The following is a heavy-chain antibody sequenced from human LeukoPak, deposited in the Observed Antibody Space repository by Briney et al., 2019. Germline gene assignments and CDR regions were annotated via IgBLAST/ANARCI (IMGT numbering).Heavy chain of an antibody. CDR2: IYSGGST. D-gene: IGHD1-26*01. Sequence: GGSLRLSCAASGFTVSSNYMSWVRQAPGQGLEWVSIIYSGGSTFGADSVKGRFTISRDNSKNTLYLQMNSLRAEDTAVYYCARGGSYLSAFDIWGQGTMVTVSS. J-gene: IGHJ3*02. V-gene: IGHV3-53*01. CDR3: ARGGSYLSAFDI. CDR1: GFTVSSNY.